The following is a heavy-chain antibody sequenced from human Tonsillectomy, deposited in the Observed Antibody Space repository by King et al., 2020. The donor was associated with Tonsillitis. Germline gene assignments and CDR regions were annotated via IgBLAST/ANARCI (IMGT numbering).Heavy chain of an antibody. J-gene: IGHJ4*02. V-gene: IGHV3-30*02. CDR2: SRFDESNK. CDR3: AKDHYHTPRRDGYNFPLADF. CDR1: GFSFRNYG. D-gene: IGHD5-24*01. Sequence: HVQLVESGGGVVQPGGSLRLSCEASGFSFRNYGMHWFRQAPGKGLEWVTFSRFDESNKYYTDSVKGRFTISRDNSKNTLYLQMNSLRAEDTAVYYCAKDHYHTPRRDGYNFPLADFWGQGTLVTVSS.